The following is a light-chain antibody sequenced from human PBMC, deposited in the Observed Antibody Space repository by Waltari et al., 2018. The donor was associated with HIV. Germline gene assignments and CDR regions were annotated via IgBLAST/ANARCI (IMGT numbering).Light chain of an antibody. Sequence: DIQMTQSPSSLSASVGARVPITCRASQSISSYLNWYQQKPGKAPKVLIYAASSLQSGVPSRFSGSGSGTDFTLTISSLQPEDFATYYCQQSYSTPLTFGGGTKVEIK. V-gene: IGKV1-39*01. J-gene: IGKJ4*01. CDR1: QSISSY. CDR2: AAS. CDR3: QQSYSTPLT.